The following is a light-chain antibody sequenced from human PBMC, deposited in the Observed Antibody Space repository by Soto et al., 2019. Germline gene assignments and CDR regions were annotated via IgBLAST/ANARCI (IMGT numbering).Light chain of an antibody. J-gene: IGKJ4*01. CDR1: QDISNY. V-gene: IGKV1-33*01. CDR3: QQYDNLPLT. CDR2: DAS. Sequence: DIQMTQSPSSLSASVGDRVTITCQASQDISNYLNWYQQKPGKAPKLLSYDASNLETGVPSRFSGSGSGTDFTFTISSLQPEDIATYYWQQYDNLPLTVGGGTKVEIK.